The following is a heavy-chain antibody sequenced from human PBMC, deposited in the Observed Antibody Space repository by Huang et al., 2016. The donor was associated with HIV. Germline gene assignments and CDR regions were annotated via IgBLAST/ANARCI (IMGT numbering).Heavy chain of an antibody. J-gene: IGHJ6*03. CDR3: ARHREGPVAYYSGWGSHLNYMDV. D-gene: IGHD3-10*01. CDR2: IYDEGGT. Sequence: QLLLQESGPGLVKPSEALALTCAVSGGSIRSSDYHWGWIRQPPGKGLEWIGSIYDEGGTHVSPSLKSRVTIAVDTSKNLLFLNLTSMTAADTAVYYCARHREGPVAYYSGWGSHLNYMDVWGRGRTVVVSS. V-gene: IGHV4-39*01. CDR1: GGSIRSSDYH.